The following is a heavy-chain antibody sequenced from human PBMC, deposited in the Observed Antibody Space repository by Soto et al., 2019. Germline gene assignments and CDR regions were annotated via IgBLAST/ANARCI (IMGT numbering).Heavy chain of an antibody. CDR1: GFTFSSYG. V-gene: IGHV3-33*01. Sequence: QVQLVESGGGVVQPGRSLRLSCVASGFTFSSYGMHWVRQATGKGLEWVAVIWYDGSNKYYADSVKGRFTISRDNSKNTLYLQMNSLRAEDTAVYYCARSSSWSYYFDYWGQGTLVTVSS. J-gene: IGHJ4*02. CDR2: IWYDGSNK. CDR3: ARSSSWSYYFDY. D-gene: IGHD6-13*01.